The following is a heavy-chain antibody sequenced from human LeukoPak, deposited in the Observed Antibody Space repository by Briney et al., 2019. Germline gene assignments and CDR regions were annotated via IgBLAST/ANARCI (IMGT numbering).Heavy chain of an antibody. V-gene: IGHV4-61*02. D-gene: IGHD3-9*01. Sequence: SETLSLTCTVSGASISSDTYYWTRIRQPAGKGLEWIGRIYTSGSTNYNPSLKSRVTMSLDTSKNQFSLKLTSVTAADTAVYYCVRDSPVRYFDYCIDYWGQGTLVTVSS. CDR2: IYTSGST. CDR1: GASISSDTYY. CDR3: VRDSPVRYFDYCIDY. J-gene: IGHJ4*02.